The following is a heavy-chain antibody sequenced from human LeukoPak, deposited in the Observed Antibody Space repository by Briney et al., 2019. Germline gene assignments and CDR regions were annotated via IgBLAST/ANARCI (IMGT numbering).Heavy chain of an antibody. J-gene: IGHJ5*02. D-gene: IGHD4-17*01. CDR1: GYSFTGSY. V-gene: IGHV1-2*02. CDR2: MNPNNGAT. Sequence: ASVKVSCKASGYSFTGSYVHWVRQAPGQGLEWMGWMNPNNGATKYAQNFQGSVTMARDTSISTAYLDLSNLRFDDTAVYYCARGGTVTTGRSFDPWGQGTLVIVSS. CDR3: ARGGTVTTGRSFDP.